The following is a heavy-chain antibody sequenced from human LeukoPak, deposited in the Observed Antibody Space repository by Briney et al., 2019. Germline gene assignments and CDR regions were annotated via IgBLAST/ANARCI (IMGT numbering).Heavy chain of an antibody. CDR2: ISWNSGSI. J-gene: IGHJ3*02. CDR3: AKSPPLKGIAAPSNAFDI. D-gene: IGHD6-13*01. CDR1: GFTFDDYA. V-gene: IGHV3-9*01. Sequence: GGSLRLSCAASGFTFDDYAMHWVRQAPGKGLEWVSGISWNSGSIGYADSVKGRFTISRDNAKNSLYLQMNSLRAEDTALYYCAKSPPLKGIAAPSNAFDIWGQGTTVTVSS.